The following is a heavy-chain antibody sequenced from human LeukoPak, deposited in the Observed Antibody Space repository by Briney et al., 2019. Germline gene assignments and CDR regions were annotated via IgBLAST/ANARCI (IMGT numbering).Heavy chain of an antibody. CDR3: AKSDYGGIYNPFDY. CDR1: GFTFSDYY. J-gene: IGHJ4*02. D-gene: IGHD4/OR15-4a*01. V-gene: IGHV3-23*01. CDR2: ISGSGGST. Sequence: GGSLRLSCAASGFTFSDYYMSWIRQAPGKGLEWVSAISGSGGSTYYADSVKGRFTISRDNSKNTLYLQMNSLRAEDTAVYYCAKSDYGGIYNPFDYWGQGTLVTVSS.